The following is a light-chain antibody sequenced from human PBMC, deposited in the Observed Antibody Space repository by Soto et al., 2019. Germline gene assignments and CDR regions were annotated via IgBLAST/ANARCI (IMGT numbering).Light chain of an antibody. J-gene: IGKJ1*01. CDR1: QGIRND. V-gene: IGKV1-6*01. Sequence: AIPMTQSPSSLSASVGDRVTITCRASQGIRNDLGWYQQKPGKAPKLLIYAASSLQSGVPSRFSGSGSGTDFTLTISSLQPEDFASYYCLQDYNYPWMFGQGTEVEIK. CDR3: LQDYNYPWM. CDR2: AAS.